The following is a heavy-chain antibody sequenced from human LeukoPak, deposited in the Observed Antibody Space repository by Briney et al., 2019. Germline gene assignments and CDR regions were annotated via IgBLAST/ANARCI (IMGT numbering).Heavy chain of an antibody. V-gene: IGHV4-34*01. J-gene: IGHJ4*02. CDR3: ARGPTVSQWLVLGLDY. CDR1: GGSFSGYY. D-gene: IGHD6-19*01. CDR2: INHSGST. Sequence: SETLSLTCAVYGGSFSGYYWSWIRQPPGKGLEWIGEINHSGSTNYNPSLKSRVTISVDTSKNQFSLKLSSVTAADTAVYYCARGPTVSQWLVLGLDYWGQGTLVTVSS.